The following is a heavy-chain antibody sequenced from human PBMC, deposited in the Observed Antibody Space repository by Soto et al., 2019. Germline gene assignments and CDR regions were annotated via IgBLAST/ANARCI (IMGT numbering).Heavy chain of an antibody. CDR3: AREHKVVNDFEF. CDR1: GGSINTYY. D-gene: IGHD5-12*01. Sequence: QVQLQESGPGLVKPSETLSLSCIVSGGSINTYYWNWIQQPAGKGPEWIRRIFSSGATNYKPPPNSRVNMPVDTTENHFSVRLGSVTPADTAVYYGAREHKVVNDFEFWGQGILVTVSS. V-gene: IGHV4-4*07. CDR2: IFSSGAT. J-gene: IGHJ4*02.